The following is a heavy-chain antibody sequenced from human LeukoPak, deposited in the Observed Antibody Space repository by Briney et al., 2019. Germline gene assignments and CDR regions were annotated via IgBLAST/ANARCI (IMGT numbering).Heavy chain of an antibody. CDR2: IYSGGST. CDR3: TRAPSYYYDSSGYFHFDN. Sequence: PGGSLRLSCAASGFTVSSNYMIWVRQAPGKGLEWVSVIYSGGSTYYADSVKGRFTISRDNSKNTLFLQMNSLRAEDTAVYYCTRAPSYYYDSSGYFHFDNWGQGTLVTVSS. CDR1: GFTVSSNY. D-gene: IGHD3-22*01. J-gene: IGHJ4*02. V-gene: IGHV3-53*01.